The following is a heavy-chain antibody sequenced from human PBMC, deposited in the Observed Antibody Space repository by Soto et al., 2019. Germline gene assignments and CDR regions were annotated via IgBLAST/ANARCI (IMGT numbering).Heavy chain of an antibody. D-gene: IGHD2-15*01. CDR1: GFRFSSYG. V-gene: IGHV3-33*05. CDR2: ISGDGSNT. CDR3: ARDGPVVLAVDS. Sequence: GGSLRLSCRTSGFRFSSYGMHWVRQAPGKGPEWVAFISGDGSNTEYVDSVRGRFTVSRDNAKNSLYLQMNSLRADDTAEYYCARDGPVVLAVDSWGQGTLVTVSS. J-gene: IGHJ4*02.